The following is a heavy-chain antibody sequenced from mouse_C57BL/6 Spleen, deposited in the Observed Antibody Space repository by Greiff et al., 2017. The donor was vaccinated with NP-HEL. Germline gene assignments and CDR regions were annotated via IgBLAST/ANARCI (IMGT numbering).Heavy chain of an antibody. CDR2: IHPNSGST. D-gene: IGHD2-4*01. Sequence: VQLQQPGAELVKPGASVKLSCKASGYTFTSYWMHWVKQRPGQGLEWIGMIHPNSGSTNYNEKFKSKAILTVDKSSSTAYMQLSSLTSEDSAVYYCARSGDYDYDWYFDVWGTGTTVTVSS. CDR3: ARSGDYDYDWYFDV. J-gene: IGHJ1*03. V-gene: IGHV1-64*01. CDR1: GYTFTSYW.